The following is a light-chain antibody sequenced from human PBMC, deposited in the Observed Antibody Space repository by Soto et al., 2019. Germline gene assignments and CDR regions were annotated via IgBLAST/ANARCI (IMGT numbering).Light chain of an antibody. J-gene: IGKJ2*01. CDR2: AAS. V-gene: IGKV1-39*01. CDR3: QQSYSTLYT. CDR1: QSISSY. Sequence: DIQMTESPSSVSASVGHRVTITCRASQSISSYLNWYQQKPGKAPKLLIYAASSLQSGVPSRFSGSGSGTDITLTISSLQPEDFATYYCQQSYSTLYTFGQGTKLEIK.